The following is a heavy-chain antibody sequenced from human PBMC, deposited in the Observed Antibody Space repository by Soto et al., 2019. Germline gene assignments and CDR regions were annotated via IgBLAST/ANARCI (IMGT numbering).Heavy chain of an antibody. CDR2: IYYSGST. CDR1: VGSSSSYY. Sequence: SETLSLTCTVSVGSSSSYYWSWIRQPPGKGLEWIGYIYYSGSTNYNPSLKSRVTISVDTSKNQFSLKLSSVTAADTAVYYCASGLRPDGYWGQGTLVTVSS. CDR3: ASGLRPDGY. V-gene: IGHV4-59*01. J-gene: IGHJ4*02.